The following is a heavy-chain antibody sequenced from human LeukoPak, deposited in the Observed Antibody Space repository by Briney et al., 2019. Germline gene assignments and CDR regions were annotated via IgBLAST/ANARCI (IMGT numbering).Heavy chain of an antibody. D-gene: IGHD1/OR15-1a*01. Sequence: GGSQRLSCAASGFKFSDHYIDWVRQAPGKGLEWVGRSRNKASSYTTEYAASVEGRFTISRDVSESSLYLQMNSLRTEDTAVYYCGRIAISTNNGMDVWGQGTTVTVSS. CDR2: SRNKASSYTT. CDR3: GRIAISTNNGMDV. J-gene: IGHJ6*02. V-gene: IGHV3-72*01. CDR1: GFKFSDHY.